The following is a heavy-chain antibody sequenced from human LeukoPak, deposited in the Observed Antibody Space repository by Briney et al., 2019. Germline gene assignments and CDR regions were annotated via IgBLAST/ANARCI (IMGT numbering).Heavy chain of an antibody. CDR2: ITGSGDNT. CDR1: GFPFSLYG. D-gene: IGHD3-16*01. V-gene: IGHV3-23*01. Sequence: QPGGSLRLSCAASGFPFSLYGMSWVRQAPGKGLEWVSAITGSGDNTYYADSVKGRFTISRDKSKNTLDLQMNSLRAGDTAVYYCAKLGGSVTAYWYFDLWGRGTPVTVSS. CDR3: AKLGGSVTAYWYFDL. J-gene: IGHJ2*01.